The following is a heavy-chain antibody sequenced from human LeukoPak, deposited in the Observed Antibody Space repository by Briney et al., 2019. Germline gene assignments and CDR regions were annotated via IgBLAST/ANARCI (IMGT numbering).Heavy chain of an antibody. CDR2: ISQSGNS. J-gene: IGHJ3*02. Sequence: PSQTLSLTCTVSGGAISSGDYYWSWIRQPPGKGLEWIGYISQSGNSYFNPSLKSRIILSVRTSNNQFSLKVICVTAADTAVYYCARQPSTQYCSRATCYTLDIWGQGTMVTVSS. CDR3: ARQPSTQYCSRATCYTLDI. D-gene: IGHD2-2*02. V-gene: IGHV4-30-4*08. CDR1: GGAISSGDYY.